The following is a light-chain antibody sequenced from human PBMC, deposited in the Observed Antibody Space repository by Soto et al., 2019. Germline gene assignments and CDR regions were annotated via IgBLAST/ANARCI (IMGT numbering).Light chain of an antibody. J-gene: IGKJ1*01. V-gene: IGKV1-5*01. CDR2: DAS. Sequence: DIQMTQSPSTLSASVGARVPITCRASQSISSWLAWYQQQPGKAPKLLIYDASSLKSGVPSRFSGSGSGTEFTLTISSLQPDDFATYYCQQYDSYWTFGQGTKVDIK. CDR1: QSISSW. CDR3: QQYDSYWT.